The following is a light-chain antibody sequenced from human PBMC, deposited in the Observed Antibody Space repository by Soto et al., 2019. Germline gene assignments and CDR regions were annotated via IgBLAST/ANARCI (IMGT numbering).Light chain of an antibody. CDR2: WAS. Sequence: DIVMTQSPDSLAVSLGERATINCKSSQSVLYSSNNKNYLAWYQQKPGQPPKLLIYWASTRESGVPDRFSGSGSGTVFTLTISSLQAEDVVVYYCQQCYSTPWTFGHATKVEIK. CDR1: QSVLYSSNNKNY. V-gene: IGKV4-1*01. J-gene: IGKJ1*01. CDR3: QQCYSTPWT.